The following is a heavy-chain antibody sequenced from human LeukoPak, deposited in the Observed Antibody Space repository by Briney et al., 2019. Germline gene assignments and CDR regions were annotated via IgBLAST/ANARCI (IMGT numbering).Heavy chain of an antibody. CDR1: GGSISSSSYY. CDR3: ATKLRRDGYPRRYWYFDL. V-gene: IGHV4-39*07. Sequence: PSETLSLTCTVSGGSISSSSYYWSWIRQPPGKGLEWIGEINHSGSTNYNPSLKSRVTISVDTSKNQFSLKLSSVTAADTAVYYCATKLRRDGYPRRYWYFDLWGRGTLVTVSS. D-gene: IGHD5-24*01. CDR2: INHSGST. J-gene: IGHJ2*01.